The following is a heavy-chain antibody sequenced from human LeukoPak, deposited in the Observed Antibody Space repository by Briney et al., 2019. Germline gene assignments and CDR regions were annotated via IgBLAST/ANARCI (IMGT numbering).Heavy chain of an antibody. CDR1: GGSFSGYY. D-gene: IGHD3-16*02. CDR3: ARPYDYVWGSYRRPRGEFDY. V-gene: IGHV4-34*01. J-gene: IGHJ4*02. CDR2: INHSGST. Sequence: SESLSLTCAVYGGSFSGYYWSWIRQPPGEGLEWIGEINHSGSTNYNPSLKSRVTISVDTSKNQFSLKLSSVTAADTAVYYCARPYDYVWGSYRRPRGEFDYWGQGTLVTVSS.